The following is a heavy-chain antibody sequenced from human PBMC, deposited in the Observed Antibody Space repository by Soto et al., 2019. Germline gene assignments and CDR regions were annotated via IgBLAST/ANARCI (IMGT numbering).Heavy chain of an antibody. J-gene: IGHJ4*02. CDR2: ISSSSSTI. V-gene: IGHV3-48*01. CDR3: ARRYYYDSGGSLF. Sequence: GGSLRLSCAASGFSFSSYSMNWVRQAPGKGLEWVSYISSSSSTIYYADSVKGRFTISRDNAKNSLYLQMNSLRAEDTAVYYCARRYYYDSGGSLFWGQGALVTVSS. CDR1: GFSFSSYS. D-gene: IGHD3-22*01.